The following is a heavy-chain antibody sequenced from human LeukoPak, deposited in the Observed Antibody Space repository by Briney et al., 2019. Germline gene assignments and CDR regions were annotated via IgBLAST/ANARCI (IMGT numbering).Heavy chain of an antibody. CDR1: GFTFSSYA. Sequence: GGSLRLSCAASGFTFSSYAMSWVRQAPGKGLEWVSYISSSGSTTYYADSVKGRFTISRDNAKKSLYLQMNSLRAEDTAVYYCARGRDGDYVPLDYWGQGTLVTVSS. D-gene: IGHD4-17*01. V-gene: IGHV3-48*03. J-gene: IGHJ4*02. CDR3: ARGRDGDYVPLDY. CDR2: ISSSGSTT.